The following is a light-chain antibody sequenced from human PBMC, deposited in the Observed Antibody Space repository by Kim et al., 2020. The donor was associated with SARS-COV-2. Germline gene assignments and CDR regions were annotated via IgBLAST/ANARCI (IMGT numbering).Light chain of an antibody. J-gene: IGKJ2*01. CDR1: QGVGSLY. CDR2: GAS. Sequence: SPGERATLSCRASQGVGSLYLAWYQQKPGQAPRLLIYGASSRATGIPARFSGSGSGTDFTLTISRLEPDDFAVYYCQHYGDSPPYTFGQGTKLEI. V-gene: IGKV3-20*01. CDR3: QHYGDSPPYT.